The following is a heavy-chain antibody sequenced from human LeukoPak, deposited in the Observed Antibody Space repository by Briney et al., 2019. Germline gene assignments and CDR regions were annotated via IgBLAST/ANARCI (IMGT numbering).Heavy chain of an antibody. V-gene: IGHV3-7*01. J-gene: IGHJ3*02. Sequence: GGSLRLSCAASGFTFSSYWMSWVRQAPGKGLEWVANIKQDGSEKYYVDSVKGRFTISRDNAKISLYLQMNSLRAEDTAVYYCARGSLGFGDFDAFDIWGQGTMVTVSS. CDR3: ARGSLGFGDFDAFDI. D-gene: IGHD3-10*01. CDR2: IKQDGSEK. CDR1: GFTFSSYW.